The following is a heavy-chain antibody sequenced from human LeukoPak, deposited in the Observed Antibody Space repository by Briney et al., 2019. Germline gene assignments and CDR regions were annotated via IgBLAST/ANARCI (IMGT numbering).Heavy chain of an antibody. Sequence: SETLSLTCAVSVYSLSSGYDWGWVRQPPGKGLAGIWSIYHSGKTYYNPSLKSRVTISVDTSKNQFSLKLSSVTGADTAVYYCASHHYELGIFDYWGRGTLLSVSS. V-gene: IGHV4-38-2*01. D-gene: IGHD7-27*01. CDR3: ASHHYELGIFDY. CDR1: VYSLSSGYD. CDR2: IYHSGKT. J-gene: IGHJ4*02.